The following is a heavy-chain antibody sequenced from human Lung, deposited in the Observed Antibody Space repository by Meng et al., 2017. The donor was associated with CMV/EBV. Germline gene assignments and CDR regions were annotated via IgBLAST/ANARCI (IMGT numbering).Heavy chain of an antibody. Sequence: GHRQETAPGPVKPSQTLSLACTVSGDSIRSGESSWSGIRQLAGKGPEWIGYMDYRGSTFYTPSLKRRVTILVDTSKTQFSLKLGSVTAAETAVYFCACGELIWDYWGQGTLVTVSS. CDR3: ACGELIWDY. CDR2: MDYRGST. V-gene: IGHV4-30-4*01. J-gene: IGHJ4*02. D-gene: IGHD2-2*01. CDR1: GDSIRSGESS.